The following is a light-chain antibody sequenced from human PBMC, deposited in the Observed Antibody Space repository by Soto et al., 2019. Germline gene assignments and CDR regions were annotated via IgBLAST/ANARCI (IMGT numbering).Light chain of an antibody. CDR3: KQYETFSGT. Sequence: DIQMTQSPSTLSGSVGDRVTITCRASQTISGWLAWYQQKPGEAPKLLIYDASALPRGVQSRFSGSGSGTKFTLTIASLQPDDFATYYCKQYETFSGTFGPGTKVDIK. J-gene: IGKJ1*01. V-gene: IGKV1-5*01. CDR1: QTISGW. CDR2: DAS.